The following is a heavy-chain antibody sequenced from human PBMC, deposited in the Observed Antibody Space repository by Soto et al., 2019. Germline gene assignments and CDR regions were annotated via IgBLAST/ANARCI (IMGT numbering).Heavy chain of an antibody. CDR2: IIPLYGTV. J-gene: IGHJ4*02. D-gene: IGHD3-16*02. Sequence: QAHLAQSGAEVKNPGSSVTVSCKASGGTFNSYGIRWVRQAPGQGHDWMGVIIPLYGTVSYAQKFQGRVSITADKSTSTAYMDLNSLRSDDPAVYYCARVRVIRGVITSDFGLWGQGTLVSVSS. V-gene: IGHV1-69*06. CDR3: ARVRVIRGVITSDFGL. CDR1: GGTFNSYG.